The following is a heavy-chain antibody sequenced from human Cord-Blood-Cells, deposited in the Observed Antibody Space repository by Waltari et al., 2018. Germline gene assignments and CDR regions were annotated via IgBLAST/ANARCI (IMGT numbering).Heavy chain of an antibody. J-gene: IGHJ3*02. D-gene: IGHD6-13*01. CDR2: ISWNSGSI. Sequence: VQLVESGGGLVQPGRLLRLSCAACGFHYHDYAMQWVRQAPGKGLEWVSGISWNSGSIGYADSVKGRFTISRDNAKNSLYLQMNSLRAEDIALYYCAKAADDAFDIWGQGTMVTVSS. CDR3: AKAADDAFDI. V-gene: IGHV3-9*03. CDR1: GFHYHDYA.